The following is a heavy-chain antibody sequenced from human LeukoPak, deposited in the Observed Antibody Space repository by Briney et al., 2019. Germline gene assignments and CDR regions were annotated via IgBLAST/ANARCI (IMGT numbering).Heavy chain of an antibody. Sequence: SETLSLICTVSGGSISSYYWSWIRQPPGKGLEWIGYIYYSGSTNYNPSLKSRVTISVDTSKNQFSLKLSSVTAADTAVYYCAREVEEYSSSVGFDYWGQGTLVTVSS. J-gene: IGHJ4*02. CDR3: AREVEEYSSSVGFDY. CDR2: IYYSGST. V-gene: IGHV4-59*01. CDR1: GGSISSYY. D-gene: IGHD6-6*01.